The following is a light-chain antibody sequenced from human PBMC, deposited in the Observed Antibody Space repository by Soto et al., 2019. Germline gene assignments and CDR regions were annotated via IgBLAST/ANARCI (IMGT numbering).Light chain of an antibody. Sequence: QSALTQPASVSGSPGQSITISCTGTSSDVGGYNYVSWYQQHPGKAPKLMIYEVSNRHSGVSNRFSGSKSGNTASLTISGLQAEDEADYYCSSYTSSSTPFVFRTGTKLTVL. CDR3: SSYTSSSTPFV. J-gene: IGLJ1*01. V-gene: IGLV2-14*01. CDR1: SSDVGGYNY. CDR2: EVS.